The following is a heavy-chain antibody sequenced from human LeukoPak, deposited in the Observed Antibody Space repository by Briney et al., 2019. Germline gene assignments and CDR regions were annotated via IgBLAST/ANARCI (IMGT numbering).Heavy chain of an antibody. Sequence: PGGSLRLSCTASGFTFSSYAMSWVRQAPGKGLEWGSAISASGGSTYYADSVKGRFTISRDNSKNTLYLQMNSLRDEDTAVYYCSKGQGEGSSWQALDYWGPGTLVTVSS. D-gene: IGHD6-13*01. CDR2: ISASGGST. CDR3: SKGQGEGSSWQALDY. J-gene: IGHJ4*02. CDR1: GFTFSSYA. V-gene: IGHV3-23*01.